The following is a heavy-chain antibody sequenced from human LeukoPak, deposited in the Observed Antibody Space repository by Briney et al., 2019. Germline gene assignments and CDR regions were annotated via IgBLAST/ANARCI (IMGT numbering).Heavy chain of an antibody. CDR1: GGSINTYY. D-gene: IGHD3-22*01. V-gene: IGHV4-59*08. J-gene: IGHJ4*02. Sequence: SETLSLTCTVSGGSINTYYWSWIRQPPGKGLEWIGYIYYSGSTNYNPSLKSRVTISVDTSKNQFSLKLSSVTAADTAVYYCARHTFNYYDSSGGFDYWGQGTLVTVSS. CDR3: ARHTFNYYDSSGGFDY. CDR2: IYYSGST.